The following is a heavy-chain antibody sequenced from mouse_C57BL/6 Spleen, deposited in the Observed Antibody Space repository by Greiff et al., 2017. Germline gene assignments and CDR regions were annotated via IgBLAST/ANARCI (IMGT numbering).Heavy chain of an antibody. CDR2: ISYDGSN. V-gene: IGHV3-6*01. J-gene: IGHJ1*03. CDR3: ARAKSHYYGSSYWYFDV. CDR1: GYSITRGYY. D-gene: IGHD1-1*01. Sequence: VQLKESGPGLVKPSQSLSLTCSVTGYSITRGYYWNWIRQFPGNKLEWMGYISYDGSNNSNPSLKNRISITRATSKNQFFLKLKSVSTEDTATYYCARAKSHYYGSSYWYFDVWGTGTTVTVSS.